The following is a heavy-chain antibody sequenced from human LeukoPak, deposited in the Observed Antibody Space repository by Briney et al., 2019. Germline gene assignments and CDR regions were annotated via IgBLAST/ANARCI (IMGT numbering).Heavy chain of an antibody. V-gene: IGHV3-48*01. CDR3: AKMYGGTYIGN. J-gene: IGHJ4*02. CDR2: ISSTGNPR. Sequence: GGSLRLSCTASGLTFSDYSMNWVRQAPGKGLEWVSYISSTGNPRYYAESVEGRFTISRDNAKNSLYLQMNSLRAEDTAVYYCAKMYGGTYIGNWGQGTLVTVSA. D-gene: IGHD1-26*01. CDR1: GLTFSDYS.